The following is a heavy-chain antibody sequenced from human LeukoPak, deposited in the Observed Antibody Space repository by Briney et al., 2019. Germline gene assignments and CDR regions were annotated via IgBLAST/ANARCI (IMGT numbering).Heavy chain of an antibody. CDR3: ARDWTVDYVWGSYRYVSYYFDY. J-gene: IGHJ4*02. CDR1: GGSISRSSYY. V-gene: IGHV4-39*07. CDR2: IYFSVGT. D-gene: IGHD3-16*02. Sequence: PSETLSLTCTVSGGSISRSSYYCGWIRQPPGRGLGWVGGIYFSVGTYYNPSLKSRDTISVDTSKNQFSLKLSTVTAADTAVYYCARDWTVDYVWGSYRYVSYYFDYWGQGTLVTVSS.